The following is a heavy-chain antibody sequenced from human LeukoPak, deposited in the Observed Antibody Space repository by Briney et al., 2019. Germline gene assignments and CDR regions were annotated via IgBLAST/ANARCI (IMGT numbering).Heavy chain of an antibody. CDR2: IRYDGSNK. D-gene: IGHD5-24*01. CDR3: AKDRQRWLQLGYFDY. V-gene: IGHV3-30*02. Sequence: GGSLRLSCAASGFTFSSYGMHWVRQAPGKGLEWVAFIRYDGSNKYYADSVKGRFTISRDNSKDTLYLQMNSLRAEDTAVYYCAKDRQRWLQLGYFDYWGQGTLVTVSS. CDR1: GFTFSSYG. J-gene: IGHJ4*02.